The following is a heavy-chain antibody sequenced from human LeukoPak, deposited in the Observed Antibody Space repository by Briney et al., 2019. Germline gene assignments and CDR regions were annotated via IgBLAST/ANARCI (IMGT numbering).Heavy chain of an antibody. V-gene: IGHV1-24*01. CDR3: ATLPYSSSPYYYYGMDV. J-gene: IGHJ6*02. CDR1: GYTLTESS. D-gene: IGHD6-13*01. Sequence: ASVKVSCKVSGYTLTESSMHWVRQAPGKGLEWMGGFDPEDGETIYAQKFQGRVTMTEHTSTDTAYMELSSLRSEDTAVYYCATLPYSSSPYYYYGMDVWGQGTTVTVSS. CDR2: FDPEDGET.